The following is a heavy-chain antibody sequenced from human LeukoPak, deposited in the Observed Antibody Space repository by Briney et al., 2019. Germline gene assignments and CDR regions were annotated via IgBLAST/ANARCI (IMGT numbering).Heavy chain of an antibody. CDR3: ARDALEGSGYLYAFDI. Sequence: SETLSLTCTVSGGSISSSSYYWGWIRQPPGKGLEWIGSIYYSGSTNYNPSLKSRVTISVDTSKNQFSLKLSSVTAADTAVYYCARDALEGSGYLYAFDIWGQGTMVTVSS. D-gene: IGHD3-10*01. CDR2: IYYSGST. V-gene: IGHV4-39*07. CDR1: GGSISSSSYY. J-gene: IGHJ3*02.